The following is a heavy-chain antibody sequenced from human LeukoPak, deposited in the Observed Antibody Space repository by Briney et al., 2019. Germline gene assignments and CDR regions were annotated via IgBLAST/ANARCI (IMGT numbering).Heavy chain of an antibody. CDR1: GFISSNFE. V-gene: IGHV3-48*03. J-gene: IGHJ4*02. CDR3: ARVICTGGSCFQNDY. D-gene: IGHD2-8*02. CDR2: INSGATSE. Sequence: GGSLRLSCTASGFISSNFEMNWVRQAPGKGLQWLAYINSGATSEYYADSVKGRFTIPRDNAKNSLYLRMNSLGVQDTAIYYCARVICTGGSCFQNDYWGQGTLVTVSS.